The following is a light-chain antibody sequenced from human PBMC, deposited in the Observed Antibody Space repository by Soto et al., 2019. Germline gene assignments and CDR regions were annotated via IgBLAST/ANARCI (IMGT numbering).Light chain of an antibody. V-gene: IGLV2-14*03. CDR1: PSDIGAYNY. Sequence: QSALTQPAFVSGSPGQSITISCSGTPSDIGAYNYVSWYQHLPGKAPKVIIYDVTNRPSGVSSRFSGSKSGTTASLTISGLQAEDEANYYCGSYTISSTLMIFGGGTQLTVL. CDR3: GSYTISSTLMI. CDR2: DVT. J-gene: IGLJ2*01.